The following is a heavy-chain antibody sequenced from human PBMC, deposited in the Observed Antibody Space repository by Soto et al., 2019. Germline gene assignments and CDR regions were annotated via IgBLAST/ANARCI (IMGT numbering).Heavy chain of an antibody. V-gene: IGHV3-21*01. CDR3: AREYTAWPLAYGLDV. Sequence: GGSLRLSCVGAGFTFSTYSINWVRQAPGKGLEWVSSISSRSDIYYADSVKGRFTISRDNAKNSVSLQMNSLRAEDTAVYYCAREYTAWPLAYGLDVWGQGTTVTVSS. CDR2: ISSRSDI. D-gene: IGHD2-2*02. CDR1: GFTFSTYS. J-gene: IGHJ6*02.